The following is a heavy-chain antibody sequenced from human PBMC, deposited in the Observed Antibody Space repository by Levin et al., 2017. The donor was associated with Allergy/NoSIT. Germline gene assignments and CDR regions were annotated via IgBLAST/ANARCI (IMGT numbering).Heavy chain of an antibody. Sequence: ASVKVSCKASGYTFTGYYMHWVRQAPGQGLEWMGWINPNSGGTNYAQKFQGRVTMTRDTSISTPYMELSRLRSDDTAVYYFARTYSYDYVWGSYPHWGQGTLVTVSS. D-gene: IGHD3-16*02. V-gene: IGHV1-2*02. CDR2: INPNSGGT. J-gene: IGHJ4*02. CDR3: ARTYSYDYVWGSYPH. CDR1: GYTFTGYY.